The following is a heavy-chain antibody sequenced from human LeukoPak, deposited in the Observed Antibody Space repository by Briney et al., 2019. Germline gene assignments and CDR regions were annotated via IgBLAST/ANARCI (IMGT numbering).Heavy chain of an antibody. V-gene: IGHV4-34*01. CDR1: GGSFSDYY. CDR2: INHSGST. J-gene: IGHJ4*02. Sequence: SETLSLTCAVYGGSFSDYYWSWIRQPPGKGLEWIGEINHSGSTNYNPSLKSRVTISVDTSKNQFSLKLSSVTAADTAVYYCARVDMITFGGVIVIAPFDYWGQGTLVTVSS. D-gene: IGHD3-16*02. CDR3: ARVDMITFGGVIVIAPFDY.